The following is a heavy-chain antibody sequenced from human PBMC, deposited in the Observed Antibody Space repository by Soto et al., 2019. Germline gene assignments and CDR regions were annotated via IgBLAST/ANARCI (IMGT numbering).Heavy chain of an antibody. J-gene: IGHJ4*02. D-gene: IGHD2-8*01. CDR1: GYTFTNFG. V-gene: IGHV1-18*01. CDR2: ISAYNGNT. Sequence: ASVKVSCKASGYTFTNFGISWVRQAPGQGLEWMGWISAYNGNTNSAQKLQGRVTMTTDTSTSTAYMELRSLRSDDTAVYYCARGCGSTNGVCYSDYWGQGTLVTVSS. CDR3: ARGCGSTNGVCYSDY.